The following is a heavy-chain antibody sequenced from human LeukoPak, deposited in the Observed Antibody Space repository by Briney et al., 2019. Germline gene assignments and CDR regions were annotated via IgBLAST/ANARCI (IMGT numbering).Heavy chain of an antibody. D-gene: IGHD3-10*01. Sequence: SETLSLTCTVSGGSIRSGSYYWTWIGQPAGKGLEGIGRMYNSGSTNYNPSLKSRVTISVDTSKNQFSLKLSSVPAADTAVYYCASSGSLHYYYYYYMDVWGKGTTVTISS. CDR1: GGSIRSGSYY. V-gene: IGHV4-61*02. CDR3: ASSGSLHYYYYYYMDV. J-gene: IGHJ6*03. CDR2: MYNSGST.